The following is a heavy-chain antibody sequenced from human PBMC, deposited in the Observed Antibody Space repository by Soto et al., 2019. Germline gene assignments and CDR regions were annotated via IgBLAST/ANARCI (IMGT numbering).Heavy chain of an antibody. CDR2: ISTYNGNT. CDR1: GYTFTSLG. J-gene: IGHJ4*02. V-gene: IGHV1-18*01. Sequence: QAQLVQSGDEVKKPGASVKVSCKASGYTFTSLGITWVRQAPGQGLERMGWISTYNGNTNYAQRFQGRVTMTTHTSTSTVYLDLGSLGSDDTAVYYCARGPESMSTVYFDNWGQGTLVTVSS. CDR3: ARGPESMSTVYFDN. D-gene: IGHD4-17*01.